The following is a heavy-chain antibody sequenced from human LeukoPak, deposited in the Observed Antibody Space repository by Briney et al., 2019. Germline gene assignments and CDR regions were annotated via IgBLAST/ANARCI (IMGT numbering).Heavy chain of an antibody. CDR2: INKDGSGK. V-gene: IGHV3-7*04. CDR1: GFTLSTSW. D-gene: IGHD3-16*01. J-gene: IGHJ4*02. CDR3: VRGGGNFDF. Sequence: PGGSLRLSCAASGFTLSTSWMSWVRQAPGKGLEWVANINKDGSGKNYVDSVKGRFSISRNNAKNSLYLQMNSLRGEDTAVYYCVRGGGNFDFWGQGILVTVSS.